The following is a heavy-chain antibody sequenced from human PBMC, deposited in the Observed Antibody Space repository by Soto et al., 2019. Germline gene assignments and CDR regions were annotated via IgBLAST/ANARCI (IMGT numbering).Heavy chain of an antibody. CDR1: GFNFTAYW. V-gene: IGHV3-74*03. CDR2: IDHDGSST. CDR3: VRDLNVPYRGPNYGWFDH. J-gene: IGHJ5*02. Sequence: EMQLVQSGGGLVRPGGSLRLSCEVSGFNFTAYWMHWVRQAPGKGLEWVSRIDHDGSSTTFADSVKGRFTISRNNVKNRMYLQMNSLRAEDTAVYHSVRDLNVPYRGPNYGWFDHWGQGSLVTVSS. D-gene: IGHD1-26*01.